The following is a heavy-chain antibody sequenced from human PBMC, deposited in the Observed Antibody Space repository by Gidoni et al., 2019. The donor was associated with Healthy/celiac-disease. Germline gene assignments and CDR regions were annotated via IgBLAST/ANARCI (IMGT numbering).Heavy chain of an antibody. CDR1: GFTFSSYG. V-gene: IGHV3-30*18. D-gene: IGHD3-10*01. CDR2: ISYDGSNK. Sequence: QVQLVESGGGVVQPGRSLRLSCAASGFTFSSYGMHWVRQAPGKGLEWVAVISYDGSNKYYADSVKGRFTISRDNSKNTLYLQMNSLRAEDTAVYYCAKDRWIGLLWFEAFDIWGQGTMVTVSS. CDR3: AKDRWIGLLWFEAFDI. J-gene: IGHJ3*02.